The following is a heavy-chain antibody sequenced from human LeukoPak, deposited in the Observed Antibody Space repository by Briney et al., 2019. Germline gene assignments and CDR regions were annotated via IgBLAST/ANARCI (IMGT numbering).Heavy chain of an antibody. CDR3: ARVYHDIFRSGHYYGLDVFDI. CDR2: MYTSGNT. Sequence: SETLSLTCTVSGGSISSGSYYWSWIRQPAGEGLEWIGRMYTSGNTNYNPSLKSRVTISADTSKNQFSLKLSSVTAADTAVYYCARVYHDIFRSGHYYGLDVFDIWGQGTMVTVSS. J-gene: IGHJ3*02. V-gene: IGHV4-61*02. CDR1: GGSISSGSYY. D-gene: IGHD3-22*01.